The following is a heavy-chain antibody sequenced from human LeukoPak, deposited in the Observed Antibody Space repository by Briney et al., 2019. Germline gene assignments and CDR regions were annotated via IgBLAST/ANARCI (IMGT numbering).Heavy chain of an antibody. Sequence: SQTLSLTCAISGDSVSSNSAAWNRIRQSPSRGLEWLGRTYYRSKWYNDYAVSVKSRITINPDTSKSQFSLQLNSVTPEDTAVYYCARALWFGDPANWFDPWGQGTLVTVSS. CDR3: ARALWFGDPANWFDP. CDR2: TYYRSKWYN. CDR1: GDSVSSNSAA. V-gene: IGHV6-1*01. J-gene: IGHJ5*02. D-gene: IGHD3-10*01.